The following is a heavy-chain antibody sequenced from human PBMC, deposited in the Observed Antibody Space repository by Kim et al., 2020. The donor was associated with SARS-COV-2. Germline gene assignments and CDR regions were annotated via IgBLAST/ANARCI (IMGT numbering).Heavy chain of an antibody. CDR1: GFTFDDYA. CDR2: ISWNSGSI. D-gene: IGHD6-19*01. CDR3: AKERAVAGTFDY. V-gene: IGHV3-9*01. Sequence: GGSLRLSCAASGFTFDDYAMHWVRQAPGKGLEFVSGISWNSGSIGYADSVKGRFTISRDNAKNSLYLQMNSLRAEDTALYYCAKERAVAGTFDYWGQGTL. J-gene: IGHJ4*02.